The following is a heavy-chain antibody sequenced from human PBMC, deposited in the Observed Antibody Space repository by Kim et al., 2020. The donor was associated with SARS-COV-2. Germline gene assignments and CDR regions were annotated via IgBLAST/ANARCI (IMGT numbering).Heavy chain of an antibody. Sequence: GESLKISCKGSGYSFTSYWISWVRQMPGKGLEWMGRIDPSDSYTNYSPSFQGHVTISADKSISTAYLQWSSLKASDTAMYYCARRYGGKPAFDYWGQGTLVTVSS. CDR1: GYSFTSYW. CDR2: IDPSDSYT. J-gene: IGHJ4*02. CDR3: ARRYGGKPAFDY. D-gene: IGHD2-15*01. V-gene: IGHV5-10-1*01.